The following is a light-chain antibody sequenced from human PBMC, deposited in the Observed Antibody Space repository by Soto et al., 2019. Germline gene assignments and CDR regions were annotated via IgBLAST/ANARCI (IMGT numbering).Light chain of an antibody. Sequence: DIQMTQSPSTLSASIGDRVTFTCRASHGISTYLAWYQRIPGKAPKLLMYDASTLERGVPSRFSGSGSGTDCTLTISSLQPDDFAPCFCQQYFSSPWTFGQATTVEIK. CDR3: QQYFSSPWT. J-gene: IGKJ1*01. CDR1: HGISTY. V-gene: IGKV1-5*01. CDR2: DAS.